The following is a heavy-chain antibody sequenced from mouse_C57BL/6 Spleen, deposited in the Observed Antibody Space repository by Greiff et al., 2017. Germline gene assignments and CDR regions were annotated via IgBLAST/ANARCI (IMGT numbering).Heavy chain of an antibody. Sequence: VQLQQPGAELVMPGASVKLSCKASGYTFTSYWMHWVKPMPGQGLEWIGVIDTSNSYTHSNQKFKGKSTLTVDKTSSTSYMQLSSLTSEDTAVYYCARCGYCSSYSDYWGQGTTLTVSS. D-gene: IGHD1-1*01. CDR2: IDTSNSYT. CDR3: ARCGYCSSYSDY. CDR1: GYTFTSYW. J-gene: IGHJ2*01. V-gene: IGHV1-69*01.